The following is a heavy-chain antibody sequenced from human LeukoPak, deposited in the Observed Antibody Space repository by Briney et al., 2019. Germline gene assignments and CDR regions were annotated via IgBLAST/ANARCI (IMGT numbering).Heavy chain of an antibody. Sequence: GRSLRLSCAASGFTFSSYAMHWVRQAPGKGLEWVAVISYDGSNKYYADSVKGRFTISRDSSKNTLYLQMTSLRGEDTALYYCAKERDYRVSTSCDYWGQGTQVTVSS. D-gene: IGHD3-10*01. V-gene: IGHV3-30-3*01. CDR3: AKERDYRVSTSCDY. CDR1: GFTFSSYA. J-gene: IGHJ4*02. CDR2: ISYDGSNK.